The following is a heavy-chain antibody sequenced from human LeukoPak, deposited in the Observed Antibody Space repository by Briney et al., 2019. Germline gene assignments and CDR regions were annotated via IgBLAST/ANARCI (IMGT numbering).Heavy chain of an antibody. CDR2: LSGSDAST. Sequence: GGSLRLYCAASGFTFNNYAMSWVRQAPGKGLEWVSTLSGSDASTDYADSVKGRVTVTRDNSKNTLYLQMNSLRAEDAAVYYCAKDLYGDYDVDCWGQGTLVTVSS. CDR1: GFTFNNYA. D-gene: IGHD4-17*01. CDR3: AKDLYGDYDVDC. J-gene: IGHJ4*02. V-gene: IGHV3-23*01.